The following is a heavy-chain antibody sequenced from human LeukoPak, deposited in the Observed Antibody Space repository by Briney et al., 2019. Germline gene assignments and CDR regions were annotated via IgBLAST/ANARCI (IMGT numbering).Heavy chain of an antibody. CDR3: AAEGSGSYAGTFDI. Sequence: SVKVSCKASGFTLTSSAMQWVRQARGQRLEWKGWIVVGSGNTNYAQKFQERVTITRDMSTSTAYMELSSLRSEDTAVYYCAAEGSGSYAGTFDIWGQGTMVTVSS. CDR2: IVVGSGNT. J-gene: IGHJ3*02. CDR1: GFTLTSSA. V-gene: IGHV1-58*02. D-gene: IGHD1-26*01.